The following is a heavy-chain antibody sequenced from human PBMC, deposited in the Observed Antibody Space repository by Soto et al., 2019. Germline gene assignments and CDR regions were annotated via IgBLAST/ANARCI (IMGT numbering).Heavy chain of an antibody. V-gene: IGHV3-33*01. Sequence: GGSLRLSCAASGFTFSSYGMHWVRQAPGKGLEWVAVIWYDGSNKYYADSVKGRFTISRDNSKNTLYLQMNSLRAEDTAVYYCARDKGGGYLISSPSANDYWGQGTLVTVSS. D-gene: IGHD3-22*01. CDR3: ARDKGGGYLISSPSANDY. CDR1: GFTFSSYG. CDR2: IWYDGSNK. J-gene: IGHJ4*02.